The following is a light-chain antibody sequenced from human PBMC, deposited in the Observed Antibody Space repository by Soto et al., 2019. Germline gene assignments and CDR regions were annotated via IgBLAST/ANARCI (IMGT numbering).Light chain of an antibody. V-gene: IGLV2-23*01. CDR2: EGS. CDR3: CSYAGSSTFI. CDR1: SSDVGSYNL. Sequence: QSALTQPASVSGSPGPSITISCTGTSSDVGSYNLVSWYQQHPGKAPKLMIYEGSKRPSGVSNRFSGSKSGNTASLTISGLQAEDEADYHCCSYAGSSTFIFGTGTKVTVL. J-gene: IGLJ1*01.